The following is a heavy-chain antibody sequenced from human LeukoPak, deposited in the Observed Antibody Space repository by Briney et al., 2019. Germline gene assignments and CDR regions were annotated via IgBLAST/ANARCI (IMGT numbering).Heavy chain of an antibody. CDR2: ISSSSSTL. Sequence: GGSLRLSCAASGFTFSSSGMNWVRQAPGKGLEWVSYISSSSSTLHYADSVRGRFTISRDNAKNSLYLQMNSLRAEDTAVYYCARGLPLYSSGWYFDFWGQGTLVTVSS. CDR3: ARGLPLYSSGWYFDF. D-gene: IGHD6-19*01. V-gene: IGHV3-48*04. CDR1: GFTFSSSG. J-gene: IGHJ4*02.